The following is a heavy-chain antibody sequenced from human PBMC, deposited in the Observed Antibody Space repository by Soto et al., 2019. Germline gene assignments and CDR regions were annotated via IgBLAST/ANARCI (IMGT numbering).Heavy chain of an antibody. CDR1: GFTFSSYG. CDR2: ISYDGSKI. Sequence: GGSLRLSCAASGFTFSSYGIHWVRRAPGKGLEWVAVISYDGSKIYYADSVKGRFTISRDNSNKMVYLQMNSLRAEDTAVYYCAKMMVMVAEFDWFDPWGQGTQVTVSS. J-gene: IGHJ5*02. V-gene: IGHV3-30*18. CDR3: AKMMVMVAEFDWFDP. D-gene: IGHD2-15*01.